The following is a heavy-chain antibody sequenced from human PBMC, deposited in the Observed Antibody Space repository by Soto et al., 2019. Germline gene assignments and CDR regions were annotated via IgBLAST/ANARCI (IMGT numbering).Heavy chain of an antibody. CDR2: MFYSGST. J-gene: IGHJ6*02. CDR3: ARTACGGDCYRYYGMDV. CDR1: GASISSSY. Sequence: QVQLQESGPGLVKPSETLSLTCTVSGASISSSYWSWIRQPPGKGLEGIAYMFYSGSTNYNPSLKSRVTISIDTSKSQFSLKLSSVTAADTAVYYCARTACGGDCYRYYGMDVWGQGTTVTVSS. D-gene: IGHD2-21*02. V-gene: IGHV4-59*01.